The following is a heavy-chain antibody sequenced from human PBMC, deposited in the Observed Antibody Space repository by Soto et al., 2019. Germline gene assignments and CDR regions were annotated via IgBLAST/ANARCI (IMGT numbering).Heavy chain of an antibody. V-gene: IGHV4-59*01. CDR3: AREGEMAGGFDH. CDR2: IHHSGST. CDR1: GDSISSYY. Sequence: SETLSLTCTVSGDSISSYYWNWIRQPPGKRLEWIGNIHHSGSTNFHPSLKSRVTISVDTSKNQFSLKLRAVTAADTAVYYCAREGEMAGGFDHWGQGTQVTVSS. J-gene: IGHJ4*02. D-gene: IGHD6-19*01.